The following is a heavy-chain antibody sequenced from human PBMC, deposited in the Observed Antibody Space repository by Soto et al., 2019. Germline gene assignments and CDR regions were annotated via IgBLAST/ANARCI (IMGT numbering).Heavy chain of an antibody. CDR2: IYYSGST. V-gene: IGHV4-59*01. J-gene: IGHJ6*02. CDR1: GGSISSYY. CDR3: AREEYPYYDILTGRTYYYGMDV. Sequence: ASETLSLTCTVSGGSISSYYWSWIRQPPGKGLEWIGYIYYSGSTNYNPSLKSRVTISVATSKNQFSLKLSSVTAADTAVYYCAREEYPYYDILTGRTYYYGMDVWGQGTTVTVSS. D-gene: IGHD3-9*01.